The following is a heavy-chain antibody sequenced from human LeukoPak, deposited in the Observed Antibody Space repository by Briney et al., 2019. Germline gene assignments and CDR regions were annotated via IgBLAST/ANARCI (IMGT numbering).Heavy chain of an antibody. CDR1: GGSISSYY. D-gene: IGHD3-22*01. V-gene: IGHV4-59*01. J-gene: IGHJ6*03. CDR2: IYYSGST. CDR3: AGTYYYDSSGYYYHYYYYMNV. Sequence: SESLSLTCTVSGGSISSYYWSWIRQPPGKGLEWIGYIYYSGSTNYNPSLKSRVTISVDTSKNQFSLKLSSVTAADTAVYYCAGTYYYDSSGYYYHYYYYMNVWGKGTTVTVSS.